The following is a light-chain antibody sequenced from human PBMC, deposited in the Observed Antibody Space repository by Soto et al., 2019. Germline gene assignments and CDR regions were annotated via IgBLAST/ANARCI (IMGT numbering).Light chain of an antibody. CDR1: QGISSY. J-gene: IGKJ1*01. CDR2: GAS. Sequence: AIRMTQAPSSVPAHTGDRVTISCRASQGISSYLAWYQQKPGKAPKLLIYGASTLQSGVPSRFSGSGSGTDLTLTISCLQSEDFATYYCQHYNDYPWTFGQGTQVEVK. V-gene: IGKV1-8*01. CDR3: QHYNDYPWT.